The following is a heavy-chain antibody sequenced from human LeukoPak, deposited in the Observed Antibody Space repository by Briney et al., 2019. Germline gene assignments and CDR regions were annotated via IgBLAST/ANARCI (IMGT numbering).Heavy chain of an antibody. Sequence: GGSLRLSCAASGFTFSSYDMHWVRQAPGKGLEYVSPISSNGGKTNYANSVRGRFTISRDNAKNSLYLQMNSLRAEDTAVYYCARGPPMYSYGSSAYHYDYFDYWGQGTLVTVSS. V-gene: IGHV3-64*01. J-gene: IGHJ4*02. CDR2: ISSNGGKT. D-gene: IGHD3-22*01. CDR1: GFTFSSYD. CDR3: ARGPPMYSYGSSAYHYDYFDY.